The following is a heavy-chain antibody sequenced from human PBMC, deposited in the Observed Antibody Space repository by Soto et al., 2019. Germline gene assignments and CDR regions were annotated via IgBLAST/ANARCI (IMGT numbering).Heavy chain of an antibody. Sequence: GGSLRLSCAASGFTFSSYAMNWVRQAPGKGLDWVSAISGSGSSTYYADSVKGRFTISRDNSKDTLYLQMNSLRAEDTAVYFCAKEGLSYRDYGNYYYYYYMDVWGKGTTVTVS. CDR2: ISGSGSST. D-gene: IGHD4-17*01. J-gene: IGHJ6*03. CDR1: GFTFSSYA. CDR3: AKEGLSYRDYGNYYYYYYMDV. V-gene: IGHV3-23*01.